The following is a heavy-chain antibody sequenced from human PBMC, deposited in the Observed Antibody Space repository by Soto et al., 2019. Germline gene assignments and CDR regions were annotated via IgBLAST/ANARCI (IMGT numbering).Heavy chain of an antibody. J-gene: IGHJ5*01. CDR2: INPSGSST. V-gene: IGHV1-46*01. D-gene: IGHD1-26*01. Sequence: ASVKVSCKASGYIFSNYYIHWVRQAPGQGLEWMGIINPSGSSTRYTQDFQGRVTMTRDTSSNTVYMELSSLRFEDTAVYYCARDVGDSGSHWFDSWGQGSLVTVSS. CDR1: GYIFSNYY. CDR3: ARDVGDSGSHWFDS.